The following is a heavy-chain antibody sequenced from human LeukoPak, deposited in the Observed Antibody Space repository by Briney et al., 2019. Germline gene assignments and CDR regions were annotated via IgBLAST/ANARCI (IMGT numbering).Heavy chain of an antibody. Sequence: SETLSLTCAVYGGSFSGYYWSWIRQPPGKGLEWIGEINHSGSTNYNPSLKSRVTISVDTSKNQFSLKLSSVTAADTAVYYCARRRTYCSGGSCLRGYYYYYMDVWGKGTTVTVSS. CDR3: ARRRTYCSGGSCLRGYYYYYMDV. CDR2: INHSGST. D-gene: IGHD2-15*01. V-gene: IGHV4-34*01. J-gene: IGHJ6*03. CDR1: GGSFSGYY.